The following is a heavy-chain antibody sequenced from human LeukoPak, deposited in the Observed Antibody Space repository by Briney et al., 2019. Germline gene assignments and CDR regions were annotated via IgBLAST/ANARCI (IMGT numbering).Heavy chain of an antibody. J-gene: IGHJ4*02. V-gene: IGHV3-49*04. D-gene: IGHD3-3*01. Sequence: GGSLRLSCTASGFTFGDYAMSWVRQAPGKGLEWVGFIRSKAYGGTTEYAASVKGRFTITRDDSKSIAYLQMNSLKTEDTAVYYCRTYCDFWSGYSRSYYFDYWGQGTLVTVSS. CDR2: IRSKAYGGTT. CDR1: GFTFGDYA. CDR3: RTYCDFWSGYSRSYYFDY.